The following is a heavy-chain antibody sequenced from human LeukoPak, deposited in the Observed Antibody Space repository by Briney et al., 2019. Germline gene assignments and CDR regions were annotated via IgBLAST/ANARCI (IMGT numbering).Heavy chain of an antibody. CDR2: IYYSGNT. CDR3: ARAKMTTLTLFDY. V-gene: IGHV4-59*01. CDR1: GNSISGYH. J-gene: IGHJ4*02. Sequence: PSATLSLTCTVSGNSISGYHSSWIRQPPGKGLDWIGYIYYSGNTNYNPSLKSRVTMSVDTSKNQFSLKLTSVTAADTAVYYCARAKMTTLTLFDYWGQGTLVTVSS. D-gene: IGHD5-24*01.